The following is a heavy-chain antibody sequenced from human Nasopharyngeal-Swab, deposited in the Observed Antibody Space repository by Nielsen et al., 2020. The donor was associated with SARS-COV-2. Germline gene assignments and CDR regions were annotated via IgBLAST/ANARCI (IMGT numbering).Heavy chain of an antibody. J-gene: IGHJ4*02. CDR3: ARAGITIFGVVTHFDY. CDR1: GGSISSGGYY. CDR2: IYYSGST. Sequence: LRLSCTVSGGSISSGGYYWSWIRQHPGKGLEWIGYIYYSGSTYYNPSLKSRVTISVDTSKNQFSLKLSSVTAADTAAYYCARAGITIFGVVTHFDYWGQGTLVTVSS. V-gene: IGHV4-31*03. D-gene: IGHD3-3*01.